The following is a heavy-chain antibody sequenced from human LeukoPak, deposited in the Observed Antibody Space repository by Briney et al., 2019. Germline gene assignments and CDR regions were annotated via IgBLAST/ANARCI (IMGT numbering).Heavy chain of an antibody. V-gene: IGHV4-59*01. J-gene: IGHJ4*02. D-gene: IGHD2-15*01. CDR3: TRDRYSLSN. CDR1: GASISGYY. CDR2: IHSTGST. Sequence: SETLSLTCTVFGASISGYYWSWIRQSPGKTLEWIGYIHSTGSTNYNPSLKSRVTISADTSKNQFSLKLNSVTAADTAVYYCTRDRYSLSNWSPGTLVTVSS.